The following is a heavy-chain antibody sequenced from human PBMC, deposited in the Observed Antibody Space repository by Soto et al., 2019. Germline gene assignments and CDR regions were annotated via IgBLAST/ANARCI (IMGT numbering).Heavy chain of an antibody. J-gene: IGHJ4*02. Sequence: LRLSCAASGFTFSNAWMTWVRQAPGKGLEWVGRIKRKTDGGTTDYAAPVKGRFTISRDDSKNTLDLQMNSLKTEDTAVYYCTTDLSSSSNYWGQGTLVTVSS. CDR2: IKRKTDGGTT. D-gene: IGHD6-6*01. CDR1: GFTFSNAW. V-gene: IGHV3-15*01. CDR3: TTDLSSSSNY.